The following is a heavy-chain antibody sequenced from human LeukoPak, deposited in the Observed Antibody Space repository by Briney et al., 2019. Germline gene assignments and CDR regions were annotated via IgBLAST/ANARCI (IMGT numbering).Heavy chain of an antibody. V-gene: IGHV4-59*08. CDR3: ARHAIYSGDYSFWFDP. D-gene: IGHD1-26*01. J-gene: IGHJ5*02. Sequence: SETLSLTCTVSGGSVTTYYWSWIRQPPGKGLEWIAYIYNSGSTNYNPSLKSRVTISVDTPKNQVSLRLSSVTAADTAVYYCARHAIYSGDYSFWFDPWGLGTLVTVSS. CDR2: IYNSGST. CDR1: GGSVTTYY.